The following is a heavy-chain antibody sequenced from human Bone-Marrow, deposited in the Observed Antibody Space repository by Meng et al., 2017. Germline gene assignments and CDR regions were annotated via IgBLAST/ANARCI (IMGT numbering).Heavy chain of an antibody. J-gene: IGHJ4*02. V-gene: IGHV4-38-2*02. CDR2: IYHSGST. CDR1: GYSISSGYY. CDR3: ARGQTGTYNSYYYDSSGYYSDY. Sequence: GSLRLSCTVSGYSISSGYYWGWIRQPPGKGLEWIGSIYHSGSTYYNPSLKSRVTISVDTSKNQFPLKLSSVTAADTAVYYCARGQTGTYNSYYYDSSGYYSDYWGQGTLVTVSS. D-gene: IGHD3-22*01.